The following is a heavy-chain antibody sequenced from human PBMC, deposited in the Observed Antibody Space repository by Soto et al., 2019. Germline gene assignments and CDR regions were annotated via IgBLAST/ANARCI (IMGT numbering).Heavy chain of an antibody. CDR3: ARSRSGAVADSFDF. CDR2: ISKDGSSK. D-gene: IGHD3-10*01. Sequence: GGSLRLSCAASGFTLRSYWMSWVRQAPGKGLEWLAVISKDGSSKYYLDSVKGRFTISRDNSKNTVHLEMNSLREEDTALYYCARSRSGAVADSFDFWGQGTLVTVSS. CDR1: GFTLRSYW. V-gene: IGHV3-30*03. J-gene: IGHJ4*02.